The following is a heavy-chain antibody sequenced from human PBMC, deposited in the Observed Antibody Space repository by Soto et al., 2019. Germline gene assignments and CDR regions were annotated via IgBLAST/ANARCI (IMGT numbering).Heavy chain of an antibody. J-gene: IGHJ4*02. CDR2: ISSSNNYT. D-gene: IGHD5-12*01. CDR3: ARATGIDSGYDFDY. Sequence: PGGSLRLSCAASGFTFSDYYMSWIRQAPGKGLEWVSYISSSNNYTNYAETKKGRITISRDNAKNSLFLQFNSLRAEDTAVYYCARATGIDSGYDFDYWGQGT. V-gene: IGHV3-11*05. CDR1: GFTFSDYY.